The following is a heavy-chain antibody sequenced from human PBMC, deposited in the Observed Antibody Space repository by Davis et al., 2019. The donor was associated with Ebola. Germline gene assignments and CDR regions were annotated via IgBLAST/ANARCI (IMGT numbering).Heavy chain of an antibody. V-gene: IGHV4-59*01. D-gene: IGHD1-26*01. CDR1: GGSISSNH. Sequence: SETLSLTCTVSGGSISSNHWSWIRQPPGKGLEWIGYIYYSGSTNYNPSLKSRVTISVDTSKNQFSLKLSSVTAADTAVYYCVKYSGKYYVYWGQGILVTVSS. J-gene: IGHJ4*02. CDR2: IYYSGST. CDR3: VKYSGKYYVY.